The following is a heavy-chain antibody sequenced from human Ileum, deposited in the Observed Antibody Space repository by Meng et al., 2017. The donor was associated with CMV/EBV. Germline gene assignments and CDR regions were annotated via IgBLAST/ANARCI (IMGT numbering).Heavy chain of an antibody. V-gene: IGHV3-74*01. Sequence: GGSLRLSCAASGFSFSNSWMHWVRQAPGKGLVWVSRMNSDGTTINYADSVRGRFTISRDNAKNTLYLQMNSLRDEDTAVYYCATAGNYDFGNWGQGTLVTVSS. CDR3: ATAGNYDFGN. CDR2: MNSDGTTI. D-gene: IGHD1-14*01. J-gene: IGHJ4*02. CDR1: GFSFSNSW.